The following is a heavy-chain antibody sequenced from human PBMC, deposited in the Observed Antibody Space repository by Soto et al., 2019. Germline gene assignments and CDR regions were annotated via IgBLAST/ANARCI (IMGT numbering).Heavy chain of an antibody. Sequence: QVHMQESGPGLVKPSQTLSLTCTVSGGSISSGGYYWRWIRQHPGKGLERIGYIYYSWSTYYKPSLKCRITISVDTSKTQSSLKLSSVTAADAAVYDCSRSVFPWGRGTLVTGSS. J-gene: IGHJ5*02. CDR3: SRSVFP. CDR2: IYYSWST. V-gene: IGHV4-31*03. CDR1: GGSISSGGYY.